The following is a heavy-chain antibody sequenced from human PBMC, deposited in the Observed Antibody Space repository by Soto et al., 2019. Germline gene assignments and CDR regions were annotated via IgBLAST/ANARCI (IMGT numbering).Heavy chain of an antibody. Sequence: QVQLVESGGGVVQPGRSLRLSCAASGFTFSSYGMHWVRQAPGKGREWVAVISYDGSNKYYADSVKGRFTISRDNSKNTLYLQMNSLRAEDTAVYYCAKDGGSGFPDYWGQGTLVTVSS. J-gene: IGHJ4*02. CDR2: ISYDGSNK. V-gene: IGHV3-30*18. CDR1: GFTFSSYG. CDR3: AKDGGSGFPDY. D-gene: IGHD1-26*01.